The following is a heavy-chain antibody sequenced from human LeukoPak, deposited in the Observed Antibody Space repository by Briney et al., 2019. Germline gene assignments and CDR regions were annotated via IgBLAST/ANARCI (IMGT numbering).Heavy chain of an antibody. CDR2: IYYSGST. D-gene: IGHD3-22*01. CDR1: GGSISSYY. J-gene: IGHJ4*02. Sequence: PSDSLSLTCTVSGGSISSYYWSWIRQPPGKGLEWIGYIYYSGSTNYNPSLKSRVTISVDTSKNQFSPKLSSVTAADTAVYYCARWYYYDSSAQMGFDYWGQGTLVTVS. V-gene: IGHV4-59*07. CDR3: ARWYYYDSSAQMGFDY.